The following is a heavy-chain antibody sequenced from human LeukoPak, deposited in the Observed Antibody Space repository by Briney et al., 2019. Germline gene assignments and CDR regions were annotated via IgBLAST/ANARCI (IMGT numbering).Heavy chain of an antibody. J-gene: IGHJ4*02. CDR3: AKGSITGTTREYYFDY. CDR2: ISGSGGSK. V-gene: IGHV3-23*01. CDR1: GFTFSSYA. Sequence: GGSLRLSCAASGFTFSSYAMSWVRQAPGKGLEWVSAISGSGGSKYYADSVKGRFTISRDNSKNTLYLQMNSLRAEDTAVYYCAKGSITGTTREYYFDYWGQGTLVTVSS. D-gene: IGHD1-7*01.